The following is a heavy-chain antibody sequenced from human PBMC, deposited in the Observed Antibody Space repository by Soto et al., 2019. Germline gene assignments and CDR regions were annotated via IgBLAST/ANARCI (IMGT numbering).Heavy chain of an antibody. J-gene: IGHJ4*02. CDR2: IYSSGST. V-gene: IGHV4-39*01. CDR1: GDSISGTSFY. D-gene: IGHD2-21*01. CDR3: VRHRSSREIPLDN. Sequence: PSETLSLTCTVSGDSISGTSFYWGWIRQSSGKGLEWIASIYSSGSTFYNLSLKSRLSLSVDTSKNQFSLRLQSVTAADTAVYYCVRHRSSREIPLDNWGQGTLVTVSS.